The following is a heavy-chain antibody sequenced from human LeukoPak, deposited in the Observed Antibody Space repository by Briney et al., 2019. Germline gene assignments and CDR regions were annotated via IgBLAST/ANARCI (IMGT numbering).Heavy chain of an antibody. J-gene: IGHJ4*02. D-gene: IGHD1-26*01. CDR1: GYTFTSYD. V-gene: IGHV1-8*01. CDR2: MNPNSGNT. Sequence: ASVKVSCKASGYTFTSYDINWVRQVTGQGLEWMGWMNPNSGNTGYAQKFQGRVTMTRNTSISTAYMELSSLRSEDTAVYYCARPYQSGSYYPLDYWGQGTLVTVSS. CDR3: ARPYQSGSYYPLDY.